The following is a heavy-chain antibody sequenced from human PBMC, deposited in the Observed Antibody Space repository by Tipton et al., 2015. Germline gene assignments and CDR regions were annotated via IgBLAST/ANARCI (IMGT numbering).Heavy chain of an antibody. D-gene: IGHD3-9*01. Sequence: TLSLTCVVSGDSISGPNWWSWVRQPPGKGLEWIGEIYHVGSTNYNPSLKSRVTMSRDTSKNQFSLKLTSVTAADTAVYYCACQDYDSLTRDYQTVDYWGQGTLVTVSS. V-gene: IGHV4-4*02. CDR1: GDSISGPNW. CDR2: IYHVGST. J-gene: IGHJ4*02. CDR3: ACQDYDSLTRDYQTVDY.